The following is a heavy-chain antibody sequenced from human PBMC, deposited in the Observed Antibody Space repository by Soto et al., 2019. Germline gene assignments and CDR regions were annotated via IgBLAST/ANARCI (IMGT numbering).Heavy chain of an antibody. D-gene: IGHD2-2*02. Sequence: ASETLSLTCTVPGGSISSGGYYWSWIRQHPGKGLEWIGYIYYSGSTYYNPSLKSRVTISVDTSKNQFSLKLSSVTAADTAVYYCARALDIVVVPAAIKGSGNYYYYGMDVWGQGTTVTVSS. J-gene: IGHJ6*02. CDR2: IYYSGST. CDR1: GGSISSGGYY. V-gene: IGHV4-31*03. CDR3: ARALDIVVVPAAIKGSGNYYYYGMDV.